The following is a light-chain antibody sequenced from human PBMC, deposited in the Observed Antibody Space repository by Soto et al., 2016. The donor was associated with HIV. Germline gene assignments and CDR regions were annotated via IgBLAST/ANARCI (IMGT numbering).Light chain of an antibody. J-gene: IGLJ1*01. V-gene: IGLV3-1*01. CDR1: KLGDKY. Sequence: SYELTQPPSVSVSPGQTASITCSGDKLGDKYACWYQQKPGQSPVLVIYQDSKRPSGIPERFSGSNSGNTATLTISGTQAMDEADYYCQAWDRQHWVFGTGTKVTV. CDR3: QAWDRQHWV. CDR2: QDS.